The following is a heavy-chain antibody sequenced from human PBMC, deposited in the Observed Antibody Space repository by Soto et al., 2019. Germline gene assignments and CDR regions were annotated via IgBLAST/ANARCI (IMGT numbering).Heavy chain of an antibody. CDR3: AREYCTATRCYDPDY. CDR2: ISARNDKR. J-gene: IGHJ4*02. Sequence: QVQLVQYGVEVKEPGASVKVSCKASGYTFTDYGIAWVRQAPGQGLEWMGWISARNDKRKYAQKFQGRVTMTTDTSTTTAYMELRSLRSDDTAVFYCAREYCTATRCYDPDYWGQGTLVTVSS. V-gene: IGHV1-18*01. CDR1: GYTFTDYG. D-gene: IGHD2-2*01.